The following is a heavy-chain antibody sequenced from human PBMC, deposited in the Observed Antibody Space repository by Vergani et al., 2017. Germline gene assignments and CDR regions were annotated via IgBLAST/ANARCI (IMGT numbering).Heavy chain of an antibody. CDR2: IDRNYGVK. V-gene: IGHV3-9*01. J-gene: IGHJ2*01. D-gene: IGHD3-16*01. Sequence: VEAGGGLVQPGGSLRLSCTVSGFTFQAFAFHWVRHVAGRGLGWVSGIDRNYGVKNGNSFEGRFSISRDNATKAVFLQMNNLRHEDTDLFFCVRDNDYDAYGRFDLWGRGTLVTVSS. CDR1: GFTFQAFA. CDR3: VRDNDYDAYGRFDL.